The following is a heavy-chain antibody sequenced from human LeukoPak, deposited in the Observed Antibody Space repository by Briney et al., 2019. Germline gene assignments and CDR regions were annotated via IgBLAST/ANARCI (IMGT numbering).Heavy chain of an antibody. V-gene: IGHV4-34*01. J-gene: IGHJ4*02. CDR2: INHSGST. Sequence: PSETLSLTCAVYGGSFSGYYWSWIRQPPGKGLEWIGEINHSGSTNYNPSLKSRVTISVDTSKNQFSLKLSSVTAADTAVYYCARAIAMAGPWGYWGQGTLVTVSS. CDR3: ARAIAMAGPWGY. CDR1: GGSFSGYY. D-gene: IGHD6-19*01.